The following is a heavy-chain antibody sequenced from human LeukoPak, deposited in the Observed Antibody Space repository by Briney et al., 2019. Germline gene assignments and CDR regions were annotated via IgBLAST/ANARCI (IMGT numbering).Heavy chain of an antibody. J-gene: IGHJ5*02. V-gene: IGHV4-59*12. Sequence: SETLSLTCTVSGGSISSYYWSWIRQPPGKGLEWIGYIYYSGSTNYNPSLKSRVTISVDTSKNQFSLKLSSVTAADTAVYYCARGRWHYGSSVGWFDPWGQGTLVTVSS. D-gene: IGHD3-10*01. CDR1: GGSISSYY. CDR2: IYYSGST. CDR3: ARGRWHYGSSVGWFDP.